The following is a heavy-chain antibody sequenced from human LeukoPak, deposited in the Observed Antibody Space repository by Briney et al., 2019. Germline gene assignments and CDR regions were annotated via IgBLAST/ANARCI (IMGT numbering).Heavy chain of an antibody. J-gene: IGHJ4*02. D-gene: IGHD5-24*01. CDR2: IYYSGST. CDR1: GGSISSYY. Sequence: SETLSLTCTVSGGSISSYYWSWIRQPPGKGLEWIGYIYYSGSTNYNPSLKSRVTISVEMSKNQFSLRLSSVTAADTAIYYCATAEGYTRGGFDYWGQGTLVTVSS. V-gene: IGHV4-59*12. CDR3: ATAEGYTRGGFDY.